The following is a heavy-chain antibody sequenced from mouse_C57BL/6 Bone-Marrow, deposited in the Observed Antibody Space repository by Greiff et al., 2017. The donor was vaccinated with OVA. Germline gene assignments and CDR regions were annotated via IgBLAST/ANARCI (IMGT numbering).Heavy chain of an antibody. Sequence: EVKLMESGEGLVKPGGSLKLSCAASGFTFSSYAMSWVRQTPEKRLEWVAYISSGGDYIYYADTVKGRFTISRDNARNTLYLQMSSLKSEDTAMYYCTIGGLLWFAYWGQGTLVTVSA. J-gene: IGHJ3*01. CDR2: ISSGGDYI. D-gene: IGHD2-1*01. CDR1: GFTFSSYA. V-gene: IGHV5-9-1*02. CDR3: TIGGLLWFAY.